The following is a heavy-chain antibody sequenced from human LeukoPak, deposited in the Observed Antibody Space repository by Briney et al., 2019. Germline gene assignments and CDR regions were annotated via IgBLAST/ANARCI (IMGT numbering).Heavy chain of an antibody. Sequence: GGSLRLSCAASGFTVSSNYMSWVRQAPGKGLEWVSVIYSGGSTYYADSVKGRFTISRDNSKNTLYLQMNSLSAEDSAVYYCARVGYCSGTSCYMSGWFDPWGQGALVTVSS. CDR3: ARVGYCSGTSCYMSGWFDP. V-gene: IGHV3-66*01. J-gene: IGHJ5*02. CDR2: IYSGGST. D-gene: IGHD2-2*02. CDR1: GFTVSSNY.